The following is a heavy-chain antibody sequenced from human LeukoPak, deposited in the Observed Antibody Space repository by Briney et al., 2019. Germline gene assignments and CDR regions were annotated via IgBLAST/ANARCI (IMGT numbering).Heavy chain of an antibody. V-gene: IGHV4-34*01. CDR3: ARQTGVGLFILP. CDR2: INHSGNT. D-gene: IGHD3-3*01. Sequence: SETLSLTCAVYGGSFSGYYWSWIRQPPGKGLEWIGEINHSGNTYYNPSLKSRVTISVDTSKNQFSLKLTSVTAADTAVYYCARQTGVGLFILPGGRGTLVTVSS. J-gene: IGHJ4*02. CDR1: GGSFSGYY.